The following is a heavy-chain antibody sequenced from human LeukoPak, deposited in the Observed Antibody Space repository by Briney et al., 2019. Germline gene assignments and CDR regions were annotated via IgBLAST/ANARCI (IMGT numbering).Heavy chain of an antibody. D-gene: IGHD3-10*01. CDR2: IYYSGST. J-gene: IGHJ6*04. Sequence: SSETLSLTCTVSGGSISSYYWSWVRQPPGKGLEWVGYIYYSGSTNYNPSLTSRITISVDTTNEHFSLKLSAVNGGDTAVYYCERDVGVLSLDVWGKGTTVTISS. V-gene: IGHV4-59*01. CDR1: GGSISSYY. CDR3: ERDVGVLSLDV.